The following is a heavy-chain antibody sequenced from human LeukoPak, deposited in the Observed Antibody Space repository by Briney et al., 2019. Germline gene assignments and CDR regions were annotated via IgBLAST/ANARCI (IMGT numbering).Heavy chain of an antibody. J-gene: IGHJ6*02. CDR2: ISSSSSYI. Sequence: GGSLRLSCAASGFTFSSYAMSWVRQAPGKGLEWVSSISSSSSYIYYADSVKGRFTISRDNAKNSLYLQMNSLRAEDTAVYYCARVWFGEPRDYYGMDVWGQGTTVTVSS. D-gene: IGHD3-10*01. CDR1: GFTFSSYA. CDR3: ARVWFGEPRDYYGMDV. V-gene: IGHV3-21*04.